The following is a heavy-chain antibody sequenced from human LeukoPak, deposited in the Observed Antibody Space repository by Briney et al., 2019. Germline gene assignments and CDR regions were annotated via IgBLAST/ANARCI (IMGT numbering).Heavy chain of an antibody. J-gene: IGHJ6*02. D-gene: IGHD2-15*01. CDR3: ARAVYCSGGSCYYYYGMDV. Sequence: ASVKVSCKASGYTFTGYYMHWVRQAPGQGLEWMGWINPNSGGTNCRVTMTRDTSISTAYMELSRLRSDDTAVYYCARAVYCSGGSCYYYYGMDVWGQGTTVTVSS. CDR1: GYTFTGYY. V-gene: IGHV1-2*02. CDR2: INPNSGGT.